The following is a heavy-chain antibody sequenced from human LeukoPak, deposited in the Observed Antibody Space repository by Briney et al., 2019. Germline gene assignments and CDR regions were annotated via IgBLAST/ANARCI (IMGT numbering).Heavy chain of an antibody. D-gene: IGHD2-15*01. Sequence: SETLSFTCTVSGGSISSHYWSWIRQPPGKGLEWIGYIYYSGSTNYNPSLKSRVTISVDTSKNQFSLKLSSVTAADTAVYYCARRIDGYYYGMDVWGQGTTVTVSS. CDR1: GGSISSHY. J-gene: IGHJ6*02. CDR2: IYYSGST. CDR3: ARRIDGYYYGMDV. V-gene: IGHV4-59*11.